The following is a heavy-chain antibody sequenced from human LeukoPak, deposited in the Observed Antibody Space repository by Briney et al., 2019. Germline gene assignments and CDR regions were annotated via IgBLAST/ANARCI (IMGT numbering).Heavy chain of an antibody. Sequence: GXGLEXXSXISGSGGSTYYADSVKGRFTISRDNSKNTLYLQMNSLRAEDTAVYYCAKDPTRITIFGVVRNWFDPWGQGTLVTVSS. V-gene: IGHV3-23*01. D-gene: IGHD3-3*01. J-gene: IGHJ5*02. CDR3: AKDPTRITIFGVVRNWFDP. CDR2: ISGSGGST.